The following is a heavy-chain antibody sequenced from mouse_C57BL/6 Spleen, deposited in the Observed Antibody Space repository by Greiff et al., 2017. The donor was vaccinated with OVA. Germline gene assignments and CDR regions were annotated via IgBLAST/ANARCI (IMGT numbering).Heavy chain of an antibody. Sequence: VKVVESGPGLVQPSQSLSITCTVSGFSLTSYGVHWVRQSPGKGLEWLGVIWSGGSTDYNAAFISRLSISKDNSKSQVFFKMNSLQADDTAIYYCARSPDYYGSSYWYFDVWGTGTTVTVSS. D-gene: IGHD1-1*01. CDR1: GFSLTSYG. J-gene: IGHJ1*03. V-gene: IGHV2-2*01. CDR3: ARSPDYYGSSYWYFDV. CDR2: IWSGGST.